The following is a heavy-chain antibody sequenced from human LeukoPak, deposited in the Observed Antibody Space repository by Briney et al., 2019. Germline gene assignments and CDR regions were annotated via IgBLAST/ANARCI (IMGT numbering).Heavy chain of an antibody. D-gene: IGHD3-22*01. CDR1: GFTFSTYS. V-gene: IGHV3-21*01. CDR3: AREFDRGEIQTGTDY. CDR2: MSSSSSHI. J-gene: IGHJ4*02. Sequence: GGSLRLSCAASGFTFSTYSMTWVSQAPGKGLEWVSSMSSSSSHIYYADSVKGRFIISRDNAKNSLYLQMNSLRAEDTAVYYCAREFDRGEIQTGTDYWGQGTLVTVSA.